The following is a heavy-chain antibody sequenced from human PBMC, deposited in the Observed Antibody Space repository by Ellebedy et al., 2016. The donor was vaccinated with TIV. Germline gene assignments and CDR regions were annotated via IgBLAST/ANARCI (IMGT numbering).Heavy chain of an antibody. V-gene: IGHV3-23*01. J-gene: IGHJ2*01. D-gene: IGHD5-24*01. Sequence: GESLKISCAASGFTVSSNYMSWVRQAPGKGLEWVSAISGSGGSTYYADSVKGRFTISRDNSKNTLYLQMNSLRAEDTAVYYCARDKGDGYTNWYFDLWGRGTLVTVSS. CDR2: ISGSGGST. CDR3: ARDKGDGYTNWYFDL. CDR1: GFTVSSNY.